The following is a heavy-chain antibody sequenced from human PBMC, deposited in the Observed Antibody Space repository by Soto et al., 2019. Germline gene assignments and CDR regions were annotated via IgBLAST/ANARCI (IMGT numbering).Heavy chain of an antibody. CDR2: VSGNGGTT. CDR3: AKEQWVLRDFYGMDV. Sequence: EVQLLESGGGLVQPGGSLRLSCAASGFTFNSYTMTWVRQAPGEGLEWVSTVSGNGGTTYYADSVKGRFTISRDNSKSTLYLQMNSLRAEDTAIYYCAKEQWVLRDFYGMDVWGQGTTVTVSS. CDR1: GFTFNSYT. J-gene: IGHJ6*02. D-gene: IGHD1-26*01. V-gene: IGHV3-23*01.